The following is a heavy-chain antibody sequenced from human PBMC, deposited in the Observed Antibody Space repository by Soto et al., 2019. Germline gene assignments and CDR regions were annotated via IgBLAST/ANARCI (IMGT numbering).Heavy chain of an antibody. Sequence: EVQLVESGAGSVQPGDSLRLSCAASGFSFRDYAMHWVRQRTGTGLEWLSGLGAADDPHYIAAVKGSFSVSRDNAQNSLYLQMNNLRDEDTAVYFCARAYLGGRTRRADYYYAMDVWGRVTTVTVAS. CDR1: GFSFRDYA. V-gene: IGHV3-13*05. CDR2: LGAADDP. D-gene: IGHD3-10*01. CDR3: ARAYLGGRTRRADYYYAMDV. J-gene: IGHJ6*02.